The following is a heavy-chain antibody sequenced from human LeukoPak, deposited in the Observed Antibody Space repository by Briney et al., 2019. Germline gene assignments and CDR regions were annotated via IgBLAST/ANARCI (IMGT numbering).Heavy chain of an antibody. V-gene: IGHV4-39*01. Sequence: PSETLSLTCSVSGGSISSSSYCWAWVRQRPKKGLEWIVYIYYTGSTYYNSSRKRRITISVDTSNNQFSLKLTSMPAADTAMYYCARRGSSGWYQAFDLWGQGTLVTVSS. J-gene: IGHJ4*02. CDR1: GGSISSSSYC. CDR3: ARRGSSGWYQAFDL. D-gene: IGHD6-19*01. CDR2: IYYTGST.